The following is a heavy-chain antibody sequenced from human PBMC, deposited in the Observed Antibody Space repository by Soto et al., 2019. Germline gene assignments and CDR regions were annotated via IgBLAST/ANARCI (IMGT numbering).Heavy chain of an antibody. V-gene: IGHV3-74*01. J-gene: IGHJ5*02. CDR1: GFTFSSYW. CDR3: AKDRRVGRTTELWFDP. D-gene: IGHD4-17*01. Sequence: GGSLRLSCAASGFTFSSYWMHWVRQAPGKGLVWVSRIKSDGSITTYADSVKGRFTISRDNAKNTLYLQMNSLRAEDTAVYYCAKDRRVGRTTELWFDPWGQGTLVTVSS. CDR2: IKSDGSIT.